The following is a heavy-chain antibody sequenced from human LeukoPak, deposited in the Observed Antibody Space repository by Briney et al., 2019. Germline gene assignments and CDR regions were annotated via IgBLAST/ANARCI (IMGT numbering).Heavy chain of an antibody. D-gene: IGHD2-15*01. CDR2: ISSSGSTI. CDR3: ARANSHCSGGSCYLDYFDY. CDR1: GFTFSSYE. Sequence: PGGSLRLSCAASGFTFSSYEMNWVRQAPGKGLERVSYISSSGSTIYYADSVKGRFTISRDNAKNSLYLQMNSLSAEDTAVYYCARANSHCSGGSCYLDYFDYWGQGTLVTVSS. J-gene: IGHJ4*02. V-gene: IGHV3-48*03.